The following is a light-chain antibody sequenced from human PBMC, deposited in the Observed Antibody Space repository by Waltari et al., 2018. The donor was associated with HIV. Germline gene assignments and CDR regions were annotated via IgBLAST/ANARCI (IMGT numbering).Light chain of an antibody. CDR2: AAS. V-gene: IGKV1-39*01. CDR1: QNIRNY. J-gene: IGKJ1*01. Sequence: DIQMTQSPFSLSASLGDRVTLICRASQNIRNYLNWYQQKPGKAPNLLIYAASSLQSGVPSRFRGSGSGTDFTLTISSLQPEDFATYYCQHNYTTPWTFGQGTKVEIK. CDR3: QHNYTTPWT.